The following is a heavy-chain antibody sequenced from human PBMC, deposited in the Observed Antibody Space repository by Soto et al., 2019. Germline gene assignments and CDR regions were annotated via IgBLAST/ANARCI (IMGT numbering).Heavy chain of an antibody. Sequence: QVPLVESGGGVVPPGKSLTLACIASGFTFNGYAMHWVRQAPGKGLEWVAIIAYDGSNEYYADSVKGRFTISRDNSKNTLFLQINNLRPEDTAIYYCARWEHLNLWGQGTLVTVSS. J-gene: IGHJ5*02. CDR2: IAYDGSNE. V-gene: IGHV3-30-3*01. D-gene: IGHD1-26*01. CDR1: GFTFNGYA. CDR3: ARWEHLNL.